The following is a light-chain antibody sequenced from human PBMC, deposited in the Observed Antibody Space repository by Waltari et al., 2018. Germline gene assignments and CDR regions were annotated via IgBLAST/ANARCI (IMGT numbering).Light chain of an antibody. V-gene: IGKV1-16*02. J-gene: IGKJ4*01. CDR2: SAS. Sequence: DIKLTQSPSSVSASIGDRVTITCRASQDIRNFLGWFQQKPGKAPKSLISSASNLLSWVPSKFRGSGSGTDFTLTISSLQPDDFATYYCQQYSSYPLTFGGGTTVEI. CDR1: QDIRNF. CDR3: QQYSSYPLT.